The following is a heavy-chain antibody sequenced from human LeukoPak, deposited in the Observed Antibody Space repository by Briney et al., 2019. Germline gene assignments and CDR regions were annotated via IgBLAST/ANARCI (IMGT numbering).Heavy chain of an antibody. CDR1: GFTFSSYG. D-gene: IGHD3-10*01. CDR2: ISYDGSNK. J-gene: IGHJ4*02. Sequence: GGSLRLSCAASGFTFSSYGMHWVRQAPGKGLEWVAVISYDGSNKYYADSVKGRFTISRDNSKNTLYLQMNSLRAEDTAVYYCAKDFASSYGSGSWGQGTLVTVSS. CDR3: AKDFASSYGSGS. V-gene: IGHV3-30*18.